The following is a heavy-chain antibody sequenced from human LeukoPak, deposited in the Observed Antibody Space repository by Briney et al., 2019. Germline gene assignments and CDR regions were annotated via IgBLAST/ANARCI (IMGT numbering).Heavy chain of an antibody. CDR2: IYYSGST. CDR3: ARGGSFIAAAGLLDY. Sequence: SSETLSLTCTVSGGSISSHYWSWIRQPPGKGLEWIGYIYYSGSTNYNPSLKSRVTISVDTSKNQFSLKLSSVTAADTAVYYCARGGSFIAAAGLLDYWGQGTLVTVSS. V-gene: IGHV4-59*11. J-gene: IGHJ4*02. CDR1: GGSISSHY. D-gene: IGHD6-13*01.